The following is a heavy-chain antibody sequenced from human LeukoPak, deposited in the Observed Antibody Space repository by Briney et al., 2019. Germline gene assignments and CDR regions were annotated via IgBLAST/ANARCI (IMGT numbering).Heavy chain of an antibody. V-gene: IGHV3-30*04. CDR3: AKVGLTVTTILDYFDY. CDR1: GFTFSSYA. D-gene: IGHD4-11*01. J-gene: IGHJ4*02. CDR2: ISYDGSNK. Sequence: GGSLRLSCAASGFTFSSYAMHWVRQAPGKGLEWVALISYDGSNKYYADSVKGRFSISRDNSKNTLYLQMNSLRAEDTAVYYCAKVGLTVTTILDYFDYWGQGTLVTVSS.